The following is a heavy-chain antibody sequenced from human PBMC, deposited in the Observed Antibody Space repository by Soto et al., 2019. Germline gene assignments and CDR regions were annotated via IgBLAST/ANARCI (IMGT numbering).Heavy chain of an antibody. V-gene: IGHV2-26*04. D-gene: IGHD6-13*01. Sequence: QVTVKESGTVLVKPTETLTLTCTGSGFSLSNAGLGVSWIRQPPGKALEWLAHIFSNDEKSYSTSLKSRLTISKDTSKSQVVLTMTNMDPVDTATYYCASTYSTSWYWFDPWGQGTLVTVSS. CDR1: GFSLSNAGLG. CDR2: IFSNDEK. CDR3: ASTYSTSWYWFDP. J-gene: IGHJ5*02.